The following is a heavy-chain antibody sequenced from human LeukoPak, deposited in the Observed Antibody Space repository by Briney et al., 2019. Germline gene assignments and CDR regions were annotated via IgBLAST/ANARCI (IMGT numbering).Heavy chain of an antibody. J-gene: IGHJ4*02. CDR2: ISRNSTYI. CDR3: AGDEGNYFDY. Sequence: GGSLRLSCAASGFTFSSYIMNWVRQAPGKGLEWVASISRNSTYIHYADSVKGRFTISRDNARNSLFLQMNSLRAEDTAIYYCAGDEGNYFDYWGQGTLVTVSS. CDR1: GFTFSSYI. V-gene: IGHV3-21*01.